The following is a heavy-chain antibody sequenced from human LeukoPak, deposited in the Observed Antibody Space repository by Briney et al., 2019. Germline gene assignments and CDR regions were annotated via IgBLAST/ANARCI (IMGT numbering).Heavy chain of an antibody. CDR1: GFTFSTYA. D-gene: IGHD2-8*01. V-gene: IGHV3-30*04. Sequence: GGSLRLSCAASGFTFSTYAMNWVRQAPGKGLEWVAVISYDGRQNYYADSVKGRFTISRDNSKNTLYLQMNSLRDEDSAAYYCARVYLERLTAGYFDHWGQGTLVTVSS. CDR3: ARVYLERLTAGYFDH. CDR2: ISYDGRQN. J-gene: IGHJ4*02.